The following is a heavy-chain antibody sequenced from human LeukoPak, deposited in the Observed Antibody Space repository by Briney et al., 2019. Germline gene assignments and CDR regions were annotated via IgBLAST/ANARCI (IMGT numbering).Heavy chain of an antibody. CDR2: ISSSSSTI. Sequence: GSLRLSCAASGFTFSSYSMNWVRQAPGKGLEWVSYISSSSSTIYYADSVKGRFTISRDNAKNSLYLQMNSLRDEDTAVYYCARDLTVRGVIYFDYWGQGTLVTVSS. J-gene: IGHJ4*02. D-gene: IGHD3-10*01. V-gene: IGHV3-48*02. CDR1: GFTFSSYS. CDR3: ARDLTVRGVIYFDY.